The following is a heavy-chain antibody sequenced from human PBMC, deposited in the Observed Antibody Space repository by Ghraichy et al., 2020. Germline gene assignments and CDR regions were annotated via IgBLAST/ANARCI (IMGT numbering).Heavy chain of an antibody. CDR2: IYYSGST. Sequence: GALSLTCTVSGGSISSFYWSWIRQPPGKGLEWITYIYYSGSTNYNPSLKSRVTTSVDTSKNQFSLRLSSVTAADTAVYYCARVYYDVLYAFDIWGQGTMVTVSS. V-gene: IGHV4-59*08. J-gene: IGHJ3*02. CDR3: ARVYYDVLYAFDI. D-gene: IGHD3-10*02. CDR1: GGSISSFY.